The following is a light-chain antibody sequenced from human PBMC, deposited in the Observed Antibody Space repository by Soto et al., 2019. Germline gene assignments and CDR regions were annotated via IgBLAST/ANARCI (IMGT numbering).Light chain of an antibody. CDR3: QQHGQWPIT. Sequence: EIVMTQSPATLSVSPGERATLSCRASQSVNSNYLAWYQQKPGQAPRLLIYGISKRATDIPDRFSGSGSWTEFTLTISSLQPEDFETYYCQQHGQWPITFGKGPRLEIK. J-gene: IGKJ5*01. V-gene: IGKV3D-15*01. CDR2: GIS. CDR1: QSVNSN.